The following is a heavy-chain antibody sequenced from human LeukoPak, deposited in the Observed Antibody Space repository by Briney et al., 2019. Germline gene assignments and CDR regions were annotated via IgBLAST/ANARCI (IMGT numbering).Heavy chain of an antibody. V-gene: IGHV4-38-2*02. D-gene: IGHD3-22*01. Sequence: SETLSLTCTVSGYSISSGYYWGWIRQPPGKGLEWIGNIFHSGSTYYNPSLKSRVTISVDTSKNQFSLKLTSVTAADTAVYYCAXVVSMTMIVVIPLYFDYXGQGTXVTVS. CDR3: AXVVSMTMIVVIPLYFDY. CDR1: GYSISSGYY. J-gene: IGHJ4*02. CDR2: IFHSGST.